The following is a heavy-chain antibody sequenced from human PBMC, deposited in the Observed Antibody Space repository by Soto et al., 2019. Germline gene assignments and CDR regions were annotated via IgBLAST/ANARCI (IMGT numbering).Heavy chain of an antibody. CDR2: IYKSGTT. Sequence: QVHLEESGPGLVKPSQTLSLTCTVSGDYISSGDYYWTWIRQSPGKGLEWMAYIYKSGTTYYNPSLRNRLFISIDMSTHPFSLQVTSVTAADTAFYYCARSLSASSGWFDPWGQGTMVTVSS. CDR3: ARSLSASSGWFDP. V-gene: IGHV4-30-4*01. CDR1: GDYISSGDYY. D-gene: IGHD6-6*01. J-gene: IGHJ5*02.